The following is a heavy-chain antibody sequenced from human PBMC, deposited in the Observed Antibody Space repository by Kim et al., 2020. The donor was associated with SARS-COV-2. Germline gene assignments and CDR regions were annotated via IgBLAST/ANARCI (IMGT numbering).Heavy chain of an antibody. J-gene: IGHJ4*02. CDR2: IYYSGST. V-gene: IGHV4-39*01. D-gene: IGHD6-13*01. CDR3: VTSSSSKGGFDY. CDR1: GGSISSSSYY. Sequence: SETLSLTCTVSGGSISSSSYYWGWIRQPPGKGLEWIGSIYYSGSTYYNPSLKSRVTISVDTSKNQFSLKLSSVTAADTAVYYCVTSSSSKGGFDYWGQGTLVTVSS.